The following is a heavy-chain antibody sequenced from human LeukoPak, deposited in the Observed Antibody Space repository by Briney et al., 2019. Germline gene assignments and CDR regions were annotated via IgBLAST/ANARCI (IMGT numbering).Heavy chain of an antibody. CDR2: IRRKAYGGTT. J-gene: IGHJ5*02. CDR1: GFTFGDYA. CDR3: TRENDYGDYANWFDP. D-gene: IGHD4-17*01. Sequence: SLRLSCTASGFTFGDYAMSWVRQAPGKGLEWVGFIRRKAYGGTTEYAASVKGRFTISRDDSKSIAYLQMNSLKTEDTAVYYCTRENDYGDYANWFDPWGQGTLVTLCS. V-gene: IGHV3-49*04.